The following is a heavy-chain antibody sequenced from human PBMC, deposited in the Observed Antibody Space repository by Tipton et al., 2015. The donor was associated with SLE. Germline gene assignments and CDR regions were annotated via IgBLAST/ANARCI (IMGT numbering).Heavy chain of an antibody. CDR2: INHSGTY. Sequence: GLVKPSETLSLTCTVSGYSISSGYYWGWIRQSTGQGLEWIASINHSGTYYYNPSLKTRVTISVDTSKNKFSLKLTSVTAADTAAYYCGGDRPTGYYDYWGQGIHVIVSS. J-gene: IGHJ4*02. CDR3: GGDRPTGYYDY. V-gene: IGHV4-38-2*02. D-gene: IGHD3-9*01. CDR1: GYSISSGYY.